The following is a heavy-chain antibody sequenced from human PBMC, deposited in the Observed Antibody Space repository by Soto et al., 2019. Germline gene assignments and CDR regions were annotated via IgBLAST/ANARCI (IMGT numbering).Heavy chain of an antibody. D-gene: IGHD1-1*01. CDR1: GFTFSSYA. J-gene: IGHJ6*03. V-gene: IGHV3-30-3*01. CDR3: ARGALERLFYMDV. CDR2: INQDGSKK. Sequence: HPGGSLRLSCAASGFTFSSYAMHWVCQAPGKGLEWVANINQDGSKKYYADSVKGRFTISRDNAKNSLDLQMNSLRAEDTAVYYCARGALERLFYMDVWGKGTTVTVSS.